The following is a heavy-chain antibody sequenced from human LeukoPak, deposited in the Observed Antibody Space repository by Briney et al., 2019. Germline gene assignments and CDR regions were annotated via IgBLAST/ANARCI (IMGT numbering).Heavy chain of an antibody. J-gene: IGHJ4*02. V-gene: IGHV1-24*01. D-gene: IGHD1-26*01. CDR3: ATRSGSYRYFDY. CDR1: GYTLTELS. Sequence: ASVKVSCTVSGYTLTELSKHWVRQAPGKGLEWMGGFDPEDGETTYAQKFQGRVTMTEDTSTDTAYMELSSLRSEDTAVYYCATRSGSYRYFDYWGQGTLVTVSS. CDR2: FDPEDGET.